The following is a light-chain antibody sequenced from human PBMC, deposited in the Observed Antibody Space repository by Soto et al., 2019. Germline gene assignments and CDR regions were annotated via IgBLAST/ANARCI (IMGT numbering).Light chain of an antibody. CDR1: QSVSSN. V-gene: IGKV3-15*01. CDR2: GAS. CDR3: QQYNNWPPGT. Sequence: EIVMTQSPATLSVSPGERATLSCRASQSVSSNLAWYQQKLGQAPRLLIYGASTRATGIPARFSGSGSGTEFTLTISSLQSEDFAVYYCQQYNNWPPGTLGQGTKV. J-gene: IGKJ1*01.